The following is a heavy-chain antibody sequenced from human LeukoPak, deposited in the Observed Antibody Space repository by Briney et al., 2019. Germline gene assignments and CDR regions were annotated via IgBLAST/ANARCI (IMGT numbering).Heavy chain of an antibody. V-gene: IGHV4-59*08. CDR2: ISYSGST. J-gene: IGHJ4*02. CDR1: GGSINTYY. CDR3: ARQNPQADYGGNYYYFDH. D-gene: IGHD4-17*01. Sequence: PSETLSLTCTVSGGSINTYYWSWLRQPPGKGLEWIGYISYSGSTNYNPSLKGRVTISVDTSKNQFSLKLSSVTAADTAVYYCARQNPQADYGGNYYYFDHWGQGTLVTVSS.